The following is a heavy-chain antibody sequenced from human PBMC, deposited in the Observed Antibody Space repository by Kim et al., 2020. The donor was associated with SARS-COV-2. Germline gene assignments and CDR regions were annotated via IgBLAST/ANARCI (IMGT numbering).Heavy chain of an antibody. D-gene: IGHD7-27*01. J-gene: IGHJ5*01. CDR2: IFYSGNT. CDR3: ARAWGRASWHHFDY. CDR1: SDSFSAYY. V-gene: IGHV4-59*01. Sequence: SETLSLTCTVSSDSFSAYYWSWIRQFPGKGLEWIGYIFYSGNTNYSPSLKRRVTISWDTSRSQLSLDLTSVTESDTAVDYCARAWGRASWHHFDYCG.